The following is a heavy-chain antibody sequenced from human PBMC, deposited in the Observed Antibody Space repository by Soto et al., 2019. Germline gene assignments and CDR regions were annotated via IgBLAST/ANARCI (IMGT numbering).Heavy chain of an antibody. J-gene: IGHJ1*01. V-gene: IGHV3-30*18. Sequence: QVQLVESGGGVVQPGRSLRLSCAASGFTFSSSGMHWVRQAPGKGLEWVAVISYDGSNKYYTDSVKGRFTISRDNSKNTMYLQMNSLRDKDKDVYYCAKVEGADNFQHWGQGTLVTVSS. CDR1: GFTFSSSG. CDR3: AKVEGADNFQH. CDR2: ISYDGSNK.